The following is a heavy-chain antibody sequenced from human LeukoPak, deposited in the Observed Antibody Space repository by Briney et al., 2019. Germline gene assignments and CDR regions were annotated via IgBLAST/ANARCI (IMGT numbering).Heavy chain of an antibody. CDR1: GYSISSDYY. CDR2: IYHSGST. D-gene: IGHD1-26*01. J-gene: IGHJ3*02. V-gene: IGHV4-38-2*02. CDR3: ARARGSIVGARRAFDI. Sequence: PSETLSLTCTVSGYSISSDYYWGWIRQPPGRGLEWIGTIYHSGSTYYNPSLKSRVTISVDTSKNQFSLKLSSVTAADTAVYYCARARGSIVGARRAFDIWGQGTMVTVSS.